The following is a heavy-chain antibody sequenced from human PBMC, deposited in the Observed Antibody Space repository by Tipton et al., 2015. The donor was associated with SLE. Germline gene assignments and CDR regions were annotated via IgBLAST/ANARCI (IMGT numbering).Heavy chain of an antibody. Sequence: SLRLSCAASGFIFSDYYMSWVRQAPGQGLEWVSYISHSSDDTNYADSVRGRFTIPRDNAKNSLYLQMNSLRADDAAVYFCARDIGLVGATPSFSYGGRGTLFTVSS. CDR1: GFIFSDYY. CDR2: ISHSSDDT. J-gene: IGHJ4*02. D-gene: IGHD1-26*01. V-gene: IGHV3-11*06. CDR3: ARDIGLVGATPSFSY.